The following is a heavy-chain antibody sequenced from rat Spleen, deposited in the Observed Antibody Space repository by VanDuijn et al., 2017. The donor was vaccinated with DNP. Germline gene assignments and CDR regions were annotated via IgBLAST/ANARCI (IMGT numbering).Heavy chain of an antibody. CDR3: ARHGIAAISTYWYFDF. CDR1: GFTFSDYN. V-gene: IGHV5-25*01. D-gene: IGHD1-2*01. CDR2: ISSSSDNT. J-gene: IGHJ1*01. Sequence: EVQLVESGGDLVQPGRSLKLSCVGSGFTFSDYNMAWVRQAPKKGLEWVASISSSSDNTYYRDSVKGRFTVSRDDAKSTLYLQMDSLRSEDTATYYCARHGIAAISTYWYFDFWGPGTMVTVSS.